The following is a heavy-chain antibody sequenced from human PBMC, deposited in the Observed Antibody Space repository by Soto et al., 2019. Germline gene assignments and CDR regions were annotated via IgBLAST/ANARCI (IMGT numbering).Heavy chain of an antibody. CDR2: INHSGST. V-gene: IGHV4-34*01. J-gene: IGHJ5*02. Sequence: QVQLQQWGAGLLKPSETLSITCAVYGGSFSGYYWSWIRQPPGKGLEWIGEINHSGSTNYNPSLKSRVTISVDTSKNQFSLKLSSVTAADTAVYYCARVPLGSGWGQRNWFDPWGQGTLVTVSS. CDR1: GGSFSGYY. D-gene: IGHD6-19*01. CDR3: ARVPLGSGWGQRNWFDP.